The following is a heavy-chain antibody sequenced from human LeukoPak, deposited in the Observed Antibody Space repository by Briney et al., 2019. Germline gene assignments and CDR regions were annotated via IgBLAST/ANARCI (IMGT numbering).Heavy chain of an antibody. V-gene: IGHV3-7*01. J-gene: IGHJ6*03. CDR2: IKQDGSEK. D-gene: IGHD6-19*01. CDR1: GFTFSSYW. CDR3: ARLQWLGSYYRLYNRDV. Sequence: GGSLRLSCAASGFTFSSYWMSWVRQAPGKGLEWVANIKQDGSEKYYVDSVKGRFTISRDTAKNSLYLQMNSVRAEDTAVYYCARLQWLGSYYRLYNRDVWGKGTTVTISS.